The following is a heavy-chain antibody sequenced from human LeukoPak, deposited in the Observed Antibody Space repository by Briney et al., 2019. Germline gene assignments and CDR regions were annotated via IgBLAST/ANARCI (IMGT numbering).Heavy chain of an antibody. J-gene: IGHJ4*02. D-gene: IGHD3-3*01. CDR1: GGSISSYY. V-gene: IGHV4-4*07. Sequence: SETLSLTCIVSGGSISSYYWSWIRQPAGKGLEWIGRIYTSGSTNYNPSLKSRVTMSVDTSKNQFSLKLSSVTAADTAVYYCARDAYYDFWSDEAYYFDYWGQGTLVTVSS. CDR2: IYTSGST. CDR3: ARDAYYDFWSDEAYYFDY.